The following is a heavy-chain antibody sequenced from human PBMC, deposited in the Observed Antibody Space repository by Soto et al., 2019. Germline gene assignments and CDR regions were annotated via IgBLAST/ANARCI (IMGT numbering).Heavy chain of an antibody. CDR3: ASGSYDILTGYYYYGMDV. CDR2: IYYSGST. V-gene: IGHV4-39*01. CDR1: SGSISSSSYY. J-gene: IGHJ6*02. D-gene: IGHD3-9*01. Sequence: SETLSLTCTVSSGSISSSSYYWGWIRQPPGKGLEWIGSIYYSGSTYYNPSLKSRVTISVDTSKNQFSLKLSSVTAADTAVYYCASGSYDILTGYYYYGMDVWGQGTTVTVSS.